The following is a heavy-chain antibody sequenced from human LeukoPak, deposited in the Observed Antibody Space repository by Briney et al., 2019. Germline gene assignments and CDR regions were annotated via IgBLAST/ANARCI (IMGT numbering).Heavy chain of an antibody. Sequence: GGSLRLSCAASGFTFSSYSMNWVRQAPGKGLEWVSSISSSRSYIYYADSVKGRFTIPRDNAKNSLYLQMNSLRAEDTAVYYCARKDYFDYWGQGTLVTVSS. V-gene: IGHV3-21*01. CDR1: GFTFSSYS. J-gene: IGHJ4*02. CDR2: ISSSRSYI. CDR3: ARKDYFDY.